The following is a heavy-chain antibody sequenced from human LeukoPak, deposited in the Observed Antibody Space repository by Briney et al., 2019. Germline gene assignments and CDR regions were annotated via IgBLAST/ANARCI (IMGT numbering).Heavy chain of an antibody. V-gene: IGHV1-2*02. CDR3: ARDGGTMVRGVIYYYYMDV. Sequence: ASVKVSCKASGYNFTGYYLHWVRQAPGQGLEWMGWINPNTGGTNYAQKFQGRVTMTRDTSISTAYMELSSLRSEDTAVYYCARDGGTMVRGVIYYYYMDVWGKGTTVTISS. CDR2: INPNTGGT. D-gene: IGHD3-10*01. CDR1: GYNFTGYY. J-gene: IGHJ6*03.